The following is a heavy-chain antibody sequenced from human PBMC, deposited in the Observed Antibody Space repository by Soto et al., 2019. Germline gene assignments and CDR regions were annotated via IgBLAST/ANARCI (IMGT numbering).Heavy chain of an antibody. V-gene: IGHV4-38-2*01. CDR2: VYYSGST. J-gene: IGHJ4*02. CDR1: GYSISNGDY. Sequence: KAXATLSLTCAVCGYSISNGDYWGWIRQAPGKGLEWIGSVYYSGSTHYEPSLRGRIAISVDTLKNQFSLRLPSVTAADTAMYFCARNTSTYFDSCGQRIPVTVSS. CDR3: ARNTSTYFDS.